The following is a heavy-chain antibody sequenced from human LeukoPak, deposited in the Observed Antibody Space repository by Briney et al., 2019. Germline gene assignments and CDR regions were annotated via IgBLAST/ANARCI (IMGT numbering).Heavy chain of an antibody. D-gene: IGHD3-3*01. V-gene: IGHV1-18*01. CDR1: GYTFTGYY. CDR2: ISAYNGNT. Sequence: ASVKVSCKASGYTFTGYYMHWVRQAPGQGLEWMGWISAYNGNTNYAQKLQGRVTMTTDTSTSTAYMELRSLRSDDTAVYYCARENGLTNYDFWSGYPMYYFDYWGQGTLVTVSS. CDR3: ARENGLTNYDFWSGYPMYYFDY. J-gene: IGHJ4*02.